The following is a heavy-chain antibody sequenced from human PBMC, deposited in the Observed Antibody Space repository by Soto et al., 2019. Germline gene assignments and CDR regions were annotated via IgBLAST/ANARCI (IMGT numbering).Heavy chain of an antibody. Sequence: SETLSLTCTVSGGSMRNYFWTWIRQPPGKGLEWIGYIHYSGTTSFFPSYNPSLRSRVTISEDTSKNQFSLKLLSVTIADTAVYFCAAGEASSRNLAPYYLDFWGQGTLVTVSS. V-gene: IGHV4-59*01. CDR2: IHYSGTT. D-gene: IGHD6-13*01. CDR1: GGSMRNYF. CDR3: AAGEASSRNLAPYYLDF. J-gene: IGHJ4*02.